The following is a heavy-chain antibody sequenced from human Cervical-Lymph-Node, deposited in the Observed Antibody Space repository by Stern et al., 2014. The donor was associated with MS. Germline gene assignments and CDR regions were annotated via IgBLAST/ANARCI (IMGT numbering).Heavy chain of an antibody. CDR2: INAGNGNT. J-gene: IGHJ4*02. CDR3: ARDRGVRGVIYYY. Sequence: QVQLVQSGAEVKKPVASVKVSCKASGYTFTSYAMHWGRQAPGQRLEWMGWINAGNGNTKYSQKFQGRVTITRDTSASTAYMELSSLRSEDTAVYYCARDRGVRGVIYYYWGQGTLVTVSS. D-gene: IGHD3-10*01. CDR1: GYTFTSYA. V-gene: IGHV1-3*01.